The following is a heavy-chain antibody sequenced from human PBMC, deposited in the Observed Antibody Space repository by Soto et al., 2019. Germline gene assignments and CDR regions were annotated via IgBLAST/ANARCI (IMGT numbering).Heavy chain of an antibody. CDR1: GGTFSGYA. V-gene: IGHV1-69*01. D-gene: IGHD2-2*02. CDR3: ARGSCSSTSCYKEYDFDL. J-gene: IGHJ4*02. Sequence: QVQLVQSGAEVKKPGSSVKVSCKASGGTFSGYAISWVRQAPGQGLEWMGEIIPMFGTSNYAQKFQGRVTITADESPSTAYMELSSLRSEYTAVYYCARGSCSSTSCYKEYDFDLCGPGTLVTVSS. CDR2: IIPMFGTS.